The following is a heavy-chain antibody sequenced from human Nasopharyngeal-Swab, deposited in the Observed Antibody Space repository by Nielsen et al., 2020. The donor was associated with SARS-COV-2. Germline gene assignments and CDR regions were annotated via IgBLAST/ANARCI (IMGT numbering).Heavy chain of an antibody. Sequence: GESLKISCAASGFTFSNYVMNWVRQAPGKGLEWVSYISSSGSTIYYADSVKGRFTISRDNAKNSLYLQMNSLRAEDTAVYYCARDRAQGWFGEGSDYWGQGTLVTVSS. J-gene: IGHJ4*02. CDR1: GFTFSNYV. D-gene: IGHD3-10*01. CDR2: ISSSGSTI. V-gene: IGHV3-48*03. CDR3: ARDRAQGWFGEGSDY.